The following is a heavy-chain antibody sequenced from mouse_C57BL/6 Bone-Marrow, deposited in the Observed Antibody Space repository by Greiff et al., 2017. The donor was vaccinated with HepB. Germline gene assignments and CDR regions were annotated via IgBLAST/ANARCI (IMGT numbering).Heavy chain of an antibody. J-gene: IGHJ4*01. CDR2: IYPRDGST. D-gene: IGHD1-1*01. Sequence: VQLVESGPELVKPGASVKLSCKASGYTFTSYDINWVKQRPGQGLEWIGWIYPRDGSTKYNEKFKGKATLTVDTSSSTAYMELHSLTSEDSAVYFCARWPTVVGDYAMDYWGQGTSVTVSS. V-gene: IGHV1-85*01. CDR1: GYTFTSYD. CDR3: ARWPTVVGDYAMDY.